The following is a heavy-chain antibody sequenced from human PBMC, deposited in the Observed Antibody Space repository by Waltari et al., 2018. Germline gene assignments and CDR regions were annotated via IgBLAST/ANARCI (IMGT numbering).Heavy chain of an antibody. CDR3: ARSPTVTTGLDY. CDR2: IIPIFGTA. J-gene: IGHJ4*02. D-gene: IGHD4-17*01. Sequence: QVQLVQSGAEVKKPGASVKVSCKASGGTFSSYAIIWVRQAPGQGLEWMGGIIPIFGTANYAQKFQGRVTITTDESTSTAYMELSSLRSEDTAVYYCARSPTVTTGLDYWGQGTLVTVSS. V-gene: IGHV1-69*01. CDR1: GGTFSSYA.